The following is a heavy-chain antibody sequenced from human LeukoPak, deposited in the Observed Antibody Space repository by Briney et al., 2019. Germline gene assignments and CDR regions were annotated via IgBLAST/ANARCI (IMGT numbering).Heavy chain of an antibody. CDR2: INPSGGST. V-gene: IGHV1-46*01. J-gene: IGHJ4*02. D-gene: IGHD3-22*01. CDR1: GYTFTSYY. CDR3: ARAEYYYDSSGYLIRHRFDFDY. Sequence: ASVKVSCKASGYTFTSYYMHWVRQAPGQGLEWMGIINPSGGSTGYAQKFQGRVTITRNTSISTAYMELSSLRSEDTAVYYCARAEYYYDSSGYLIRHRFDFDYWGQGTLVTVSS.